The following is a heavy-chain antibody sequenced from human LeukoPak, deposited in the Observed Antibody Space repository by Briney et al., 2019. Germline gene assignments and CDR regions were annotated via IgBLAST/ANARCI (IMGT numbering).Heavy chain of an antibody. J-gene: IGHJ6*02. D-gene: IGHD3-10*01. CDR1: GYTFIGYY. Sequence: ASVKVSCKASGYTFIGYYMHWVRQAPGQGLKRMGWSNPNSGVTNYAQKFQGRATMTRDTSISTAYMELNRLRSDDTAVYYCATMVRETLRHGMDVWGQGTTVTVSS. CDR3: ATMVRETLRHGMDV. CDR2: SNPNSGVT. V-gene: IGHV1-2*02.